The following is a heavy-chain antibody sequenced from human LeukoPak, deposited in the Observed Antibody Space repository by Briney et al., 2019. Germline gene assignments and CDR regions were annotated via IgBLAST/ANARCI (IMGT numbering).Heavy chain of an antibody. CDR2: ISSDGSNK. D-gene: IGHD3-10*01. CDR1: GFTFSSYG. V-gene: IGHV3-30*03. J-gene: IGHJ5*02. Sequence: PGRSLRLSCAASGFTFSSYGMHWVRQAPGKGLEWVAVISSDGSNKYYSDSVKGRFTISRDNSKNTLYLQMNSLRAEDTAVYYCARDSHYGSGSPEIDPWGQGTLVTVSS. CDR3: ARDSHYGSGSPEIDP.